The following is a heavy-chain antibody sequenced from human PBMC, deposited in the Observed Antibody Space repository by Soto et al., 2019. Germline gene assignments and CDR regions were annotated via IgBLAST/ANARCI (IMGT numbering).Heavy chain of an antibody. CDR1: GGSITGYY. V-gene: IGHV4-59*08. CDR3: ARHSYYSSPLRFDP. J-gene: IGHJ5*02. Sequence: SETLSLTCAVSGGSITGYYWSWIRQPPGKGPEWIGNIRYSGSTNYNPSLKSRVTISVDTSKNQFSLRLSSVTAAETAVYYCARHSYYSSPLRFDPWGQGTLVTVSS. D-gene: IGHD4-4*01. CDR2: IRYSGST.